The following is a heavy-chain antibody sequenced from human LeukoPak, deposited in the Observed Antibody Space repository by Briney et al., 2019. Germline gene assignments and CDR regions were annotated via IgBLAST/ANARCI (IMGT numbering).Heavy chain of an antibody. CDR3: ARDSHYAFDY. V-gene: IGHV3-48*02. CDR2: IGLSPTSV. CDR1: GFPFSSYA. Sequence: GGSLRLSCAASGFPFSSYAMSWVRQAPGKGLEWISYIGLSPTSVHYADSVKGRFTISRDNAKNSLYLQMNSLRDEDTAVYYCARDSHYAFDYWGQGTLVTVSS. J-gene: IGHJ4*02. D-gene: IGHD2-2*01.